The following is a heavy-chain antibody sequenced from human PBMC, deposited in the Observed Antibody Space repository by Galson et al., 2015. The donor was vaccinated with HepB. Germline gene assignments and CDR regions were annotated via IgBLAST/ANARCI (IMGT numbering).Heavy chain of an antibody. V-gene: IGHV3-23*01. CDR2: ISGSGGST. D-gene: IGHD2-2*01. CDR1: GFTFSSYA. Sequence: SLRLSCAASGFTFSSYAMSWVRQAPGKGLEWVSAISGSGGSTYYADSVKGRFTISRDNSKNTLYLQMSSLRAEDTAVYYCAKDGYCSSTSCSYFDYWGQGTLVTVSS. J-gene: IGHJ4*02. CDR3: AKDGYCSSTSCSYFDY.